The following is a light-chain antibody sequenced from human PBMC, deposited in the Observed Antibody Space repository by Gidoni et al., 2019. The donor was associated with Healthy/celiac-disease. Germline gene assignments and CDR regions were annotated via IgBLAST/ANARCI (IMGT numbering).Light chain of an antibody. V-gene: IGLV2-23*02. CDR3: CSYAGSSTFYVV. CDR1: SSDVGSYNL. Sequence: QSALTQPASVSGSPGQSITISCTGTSSDVGSYNLVSWYQQHPGKAPKLMIYEVSKRPSGVSNRFSGSKSGNTASLTISGLQAEDEADYYCCSYAGSSTFYVVFGGGTKLXV. CDR2: EVS. J-gene: IGLJ2*01.